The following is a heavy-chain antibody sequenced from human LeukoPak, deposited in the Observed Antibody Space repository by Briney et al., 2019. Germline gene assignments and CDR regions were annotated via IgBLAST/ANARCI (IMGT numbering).Heavy chain of an antibody. D-gene: IGHD6-13*01. Sequence: SETLSLTCTVSGGSISSYYWSWIRQPAGKGLEWIGRIYTSGSTNYNPSLKSRVTMSVDTSKNQFSLKLSSVTAADTAVYYCARAGAAAGRYYYYYMDVWGKGTTVTVSS. J-gene: IGHJ6*03. CDR2: IYTSGST. CDR1: GGSISSYY. CDR3: ARAGAAAGRYYYYYMDV. V-gene: IGHV4-4*07.